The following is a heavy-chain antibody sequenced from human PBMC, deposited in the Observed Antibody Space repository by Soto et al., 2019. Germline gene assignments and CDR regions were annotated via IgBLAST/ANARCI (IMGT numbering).Heavy chain of an antibody. CDR2: IIPIFGTA. D-gene: IGHD3-3*01. CDR3: AKSRSRWAASLHS. Sequence: QVELVQSGAEVKKPGSSVKVSCQASEDTFRNYAISWVRQAPGQGLEWMGGIIPIFGTANYAQKFQGRVTITADTSANTVYLELSSLRSEDTAVYYCAKSRSRWAASLHSWGQGTLVTVSS. V-gene: IGHV1-69*06. CDR1: EDTFRNYA. J-gene: IGHJ4*02.